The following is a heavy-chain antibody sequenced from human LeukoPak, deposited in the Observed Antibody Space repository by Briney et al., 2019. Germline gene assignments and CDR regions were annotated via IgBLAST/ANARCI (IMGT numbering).Heavy chain of an antibody. CDR1: GGSISSYY. J-gene: IGHJ6*03. D-gene: IGHD3-10*01. CDR2: ICTSGST. Sequence: SETLSLTCTVAGGSISSYYWSWIRQPAGKGLEWIGRICTSGSTNYNPSLKSRVTMSVDTSKNQFSLKLSSVTAADTAVYYCARDKGSYYYYYMDVWGKGTTVTISS. V-gene: IGHV4-4*07. CDR3: ARDKGSYYYYYMDV.